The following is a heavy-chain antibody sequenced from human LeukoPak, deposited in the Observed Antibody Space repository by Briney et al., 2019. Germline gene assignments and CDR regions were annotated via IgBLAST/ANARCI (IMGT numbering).Heavy chain of an antibody. J-gene: IGHJ4*02. CDR3: ARDARGSKRYSSSAENDY. CDR2: ISNDGTKK. Sequence: GGSLRLSCTASGFSFNGFGMHWVRQAPGKGLEWVAVISNDGTKKSHAASVRGRFTISRDNSKNTLYLQMNSLRAEDTAVYYCARDARGSKRYSSSAENDYWGQGTLVTVSS. D-gene: IGHD6-6*01. V-gene: IGHV3-30*03. CDR1: GFSFNGFG.